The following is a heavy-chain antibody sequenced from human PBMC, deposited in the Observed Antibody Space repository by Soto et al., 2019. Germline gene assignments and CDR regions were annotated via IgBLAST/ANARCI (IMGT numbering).Heavy chain of an antibody. Sequence: SETLSLTCTVSGGSISSGGYYWSWIRQHPGKGLEWIGYIYYSGSTYYNPSLKSRVTISVDTSKNQFSLKLSSVTAADTAVYYCARADCSGGSCYNFDYWGQGTLVTAPQ. V-gene: IGHV4-31*03. CDR3: ARADCSGGSCYNFDY. J-gene: IGHJ4*02. CDR1: GGSISSGGYY. D-gene: IGHD2-15*01. CDR2: IYYSGST.